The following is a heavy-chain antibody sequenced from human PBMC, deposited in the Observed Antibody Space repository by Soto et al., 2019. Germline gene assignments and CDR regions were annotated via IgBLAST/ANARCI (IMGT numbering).Heavy chain of an antibody. Sequence: SETLSLTCTVSGGSISSGVYYWSWIRQHPGKGLEWIGYIYYSGSTYYNPSLKSRVTISVDTSKNQFSLKLTSVTAADTAVDYCASVPEGNAHFDYWCQGTLVTVSS. J-gene: IGHJ4*02. CDR3: ASVPEGNAHFDY. V-gene: IGHV4-31*03. CDR1: GGSISSGVYY. CDR2: IYYSGST. D-gene: IGHD2-2*01.